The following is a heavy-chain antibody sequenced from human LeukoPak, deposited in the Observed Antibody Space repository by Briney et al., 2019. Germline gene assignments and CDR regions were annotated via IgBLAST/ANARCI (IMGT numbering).Heavy chain of an antibody. D-gene: IGHD6-19*01. CDR1: GFTFSSYS. CDR3: ARVGYSSGCFEC. J-gene: IGHJ4*02. CDR2: ISGSSSYT. Sequence: GGSLRLSCAASGFTFSSYSMNWVRQAPGKGLEWVSSISGSSSYTYYADSVKGRFTISRDNARNSLFLQMNSLRADDTAVYYCARVGYSSGCFECWGQGTLVTVSS. V-gene: IGHV3-21*01.